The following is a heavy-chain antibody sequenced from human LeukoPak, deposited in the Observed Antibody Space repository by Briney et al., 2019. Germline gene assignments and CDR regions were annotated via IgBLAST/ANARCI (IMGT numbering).Heavy chain of an antibody. D-gene: IGHD3-22*01. CDR1: GFTFSSYA. J-gene: IGHJ6*02. CDR3: AKRTDSSGYYRPMDV. Sequence: GGSLRLSCAASGFTFSSYAMSWVRQAPGKGLEWVSAISGSGGSTYYADSVKGRFTISRDNSKNTLYLQMNSLRAEDTAVYYCAKRTDSSGYYRPMDVWGQGTTVTVSS. V-gene: IGHV3-23*01. CDR2: ISGSGGST.